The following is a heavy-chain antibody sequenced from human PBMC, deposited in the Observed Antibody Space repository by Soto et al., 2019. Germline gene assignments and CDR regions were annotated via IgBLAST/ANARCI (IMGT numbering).Heavy chain of an antibody. CDR1: GGSISGSF. Sequence: SETLSLTCTVSGGSISGSFRSWIRQPPGKGLEWIGYINYSGGTNYNPSLKSRVTISIDTSKNQFSLKLSSVTAADTAVYYCASHNYGNSHFDLWGQGTLVTVSS. CDR3: ASHNYGNSHFDL. J-gene: IGHJ4*02. V-gene: IGHV4-59*12. D-gene: IGHD5-18*01. CDR2: INYSGGT.